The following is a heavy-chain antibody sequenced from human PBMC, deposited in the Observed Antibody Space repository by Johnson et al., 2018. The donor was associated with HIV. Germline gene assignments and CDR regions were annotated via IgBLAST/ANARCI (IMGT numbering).Heavy chain of an antibody. Sequence: QVQLVESGGGVVQPGRSLRLSFAASGFTFSSYGMHWVRQAPGKGLEWVAVIWYDGSNKYYADSVKGRFTISRDNSKNTLYLQMNSLRAEDTAVYYCAKEPYSSSWYGAFDIWGQGTMVTVSS. CDR1: GFTFSSYG. D-gene: IGHD6-13*01. CDR3: AKEPYSSSWYGAFDI. V-gene: IGHV3-33*06. CDR2: IWYDGSNK. J-gene: IGHJ3*02.